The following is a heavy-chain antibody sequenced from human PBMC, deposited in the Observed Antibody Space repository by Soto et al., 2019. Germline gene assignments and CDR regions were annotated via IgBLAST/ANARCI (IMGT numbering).Heavy chain of an antibody. Sequence: EVQLVESGGGLVQPGRSLRLSCAASGFTFDDYAMHWVRQAPGKGLEWVSGISWNSGDIDYADSVKGRFTISRDNAKNSLYLQMNTLRAEDTALYFCAKDSCSSTRCYPGGLDVWGQGTTVTVS. CDR3: AKDSCSSTRCYPGGLDV. J-gene: IGHJ6*02. V-gene: IGHV3-9*01. CDR2: ISWNSGDI. CDR1: GFTFDDYA. D-gene: IGHD2-2*01.